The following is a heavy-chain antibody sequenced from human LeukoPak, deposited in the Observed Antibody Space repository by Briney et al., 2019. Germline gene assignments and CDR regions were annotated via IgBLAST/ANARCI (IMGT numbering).Heavy chain of an antibody. D-gene: IGHD5-18*01. CDR2: MNPNSGNT. CDR1: GYTFASYD. J-gene: IGHJ4*02. CDR3: ARRGYSYGPTDY. V-gene: IGHV1-8*03. Sequence: ASVKVSCKASGYTFASYDINWVRQATGQGLEWMGWMNPNSGNTGYARKFQGRVTITRNTSISTAYMELSSLRSEDTAVYYCARRGYSYGPTDYWGQGTLVTVSS.